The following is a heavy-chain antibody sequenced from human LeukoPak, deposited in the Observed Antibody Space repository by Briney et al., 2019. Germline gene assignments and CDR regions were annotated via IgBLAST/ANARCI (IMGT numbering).Heavy chain of an antibody. D-gene: IGHD2-2*01. J-gene: IGHJ3*02. CDR2: IYYSGST. CDR1: GGSISSSSYY. CDR3: ARPAWDIVVVPAAKNDAFDI. Sequence: SETLSLTCTVSGGSISSSSYYWGWIRQPPGKGLEWIGSIYYSGSTYYNPSLKSRVTISVDTSKNQFSLKLSSVTAADTAVYYCARPAWDIVVVPAAKNDAFDIWGQGTMATVSS. V-gene: IGHV4-39*01.